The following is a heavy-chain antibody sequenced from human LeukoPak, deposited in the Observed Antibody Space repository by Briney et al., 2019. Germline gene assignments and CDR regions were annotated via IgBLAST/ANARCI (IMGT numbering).Heavy chain of an antibody. D-gene: IGHD3-10*01. J-gene: IGHJ3*02. V-gene: IGHV1-2*02. CDR3: ARVPTYYYAFDI. CDR2: VYPNSGGT. Sequence: GASVKVSCRTSGYTFTDYYIHWVRQAPGQGLQWMGWVYPNSGGTNYARKFQGRVTMARDTSISTVYMELSRLRSDDTAVYYCARVPTYYYAFDIWGQGTMVTVSS. CDR1: GYTFTDYY.